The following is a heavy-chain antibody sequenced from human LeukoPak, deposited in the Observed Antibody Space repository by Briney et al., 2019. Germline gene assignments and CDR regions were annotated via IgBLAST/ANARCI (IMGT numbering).Heavy chain of an antibody. D-gene: IGHD5-12*01. CDR1: GGSFSGYY. CDR2: INHSGST. Sequence: SETLSLTCAVYGGSFSGYYWSWIRQPPGKGLEWIGEINHSGSTNYNPSLKSRVTISVDTSKNQFSLKLSSVTAADTAVYYCARDRRGYSGYGDYWGQGTLVTVSS. CDR3: ARDRRGYSGYGDY. V-gene: IGHV4-34*01. J-gene: IGHJ4*02.